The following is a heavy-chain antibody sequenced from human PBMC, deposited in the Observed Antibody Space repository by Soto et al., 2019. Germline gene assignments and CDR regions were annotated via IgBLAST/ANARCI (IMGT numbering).Heavy chain of an antibody. Sequence: SETLSLTCAVYGGSFSGYYWSWIRQPPGKGLEWIGEINHSGSTNYNPSLKSRVTISVDTSKNQFSLKLSSVTAADTAVYYCARYSSSPSGWFDPRGQGTLVTVSS. CDR1: GGSFSGYY. CDR2: INHSGST. D-gene: IGHD6-13*01. CDR3: ARYSSSPSGWFDP. J-gene: IGHJ5*02. V-gene: IGHV4-34*01.